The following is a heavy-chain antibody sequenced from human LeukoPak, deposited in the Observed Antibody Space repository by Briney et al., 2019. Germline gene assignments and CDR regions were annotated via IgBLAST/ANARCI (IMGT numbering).Heavy chain of an antibody. CDR3: VKGKDIAVTSLDY. CDR2: ISSNGGST. D-gene: IGHD6-19*01. J-gene: IGHJ4*02. CDR1: GFIFSNYA. V-gene: IGHV3-64D*06. Sequence: GGSLRLSYSASGFIFSNYAMHWVRQAPGNGLEYVSAISSNGGSTYYADSVKGRFTISRDNSKNTLYLQMSSLRAEDTAVYYCVKGKDIAVTSLDYWGQGTLVTVSS.